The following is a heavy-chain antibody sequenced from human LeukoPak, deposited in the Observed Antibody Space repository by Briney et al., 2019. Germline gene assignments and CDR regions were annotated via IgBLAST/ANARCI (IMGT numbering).Heavy chain of an antibody. J-gene: IGHJ4*02. D-gene: IGHD6-13*01. CDR1: GYTFTGYY. Sequence: GASVKVSCKASGYTFTGYYMHWVRQAPGQGLEWRGWVNPNSGGTNYAQKFQGRVTMTRDTSISTAYMELSRLRSGDAAVYYCARTGYSSSWYQYYFDYWGQGTLVTVSS. CDR2: VNPNSGGT. V-gene: IGHV1-2*02. CDR3: ARTGYSSSWYQYYFDY.